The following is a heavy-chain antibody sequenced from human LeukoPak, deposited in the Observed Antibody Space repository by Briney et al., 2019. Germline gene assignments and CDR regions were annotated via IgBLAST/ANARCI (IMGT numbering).Heavy chain of an antibody. CDR2: IYYSGST. V-gene: IGHV4-59*01. CDR1: GSSISSYY. CDR3: ARDSGSLGYAFDI. J-gene: IGHJ3*02. D-gene: IGHD1-26*01. Sequence: SETLSLTCTVSGSSISSYYWSWIRQPPGKGLEWIGYIYYSGSTNYNPSLKSRVTISVDTSKNQFSLKLSSVTAADTAAYYCARDSGSLGYAFDIWGQGTMVTVSS.